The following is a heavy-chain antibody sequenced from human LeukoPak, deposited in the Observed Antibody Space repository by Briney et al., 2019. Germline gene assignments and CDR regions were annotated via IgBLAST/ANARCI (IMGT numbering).Heavy chain of an antibody. CDR2: ISYDGSNK. CDR1: GFTFSSYA. Sequence: GGSLRLSCAASGFTFSSYAMHWVRQAPGKGLEWVAVISYDGSNKYYADSVKGRFTISRDNSKNTLYLQMNSLRAEDTAVYYCAKGNDFWSGYPSAYWGQGTLVTVSS. J-gene: IGHJ4*02. CDR3: AKGNDFWSGYPSAY. V-gene: IGHV3-30-3*01. D-gene: IGHD3-3*01.